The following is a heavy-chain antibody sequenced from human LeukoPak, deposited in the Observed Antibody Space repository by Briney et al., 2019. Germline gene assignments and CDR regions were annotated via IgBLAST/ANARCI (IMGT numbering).Heavy chain of an antibody. J-gene: IGHJ4*02. CDR2: INYSGST. D-gene: IGHD3-10*01. V-gene: IGHV4-59*01. CDR1: GGSIIGYY. CDR3: ASTRAMLDY. Sequence: SETLSLTCTVSGGSIIGYYWSSIRQPPGKGLEWIGSINYSGSTNCNPSLKSRVTISVDTSMNHFSLRLSSVTAVDTAVYYCASTRAMLDYWGQGTLVTVSS.